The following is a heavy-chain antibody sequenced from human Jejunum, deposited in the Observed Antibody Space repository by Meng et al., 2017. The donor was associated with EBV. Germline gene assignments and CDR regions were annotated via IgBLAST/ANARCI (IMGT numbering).Heavy chain of an antibody. Sequence: QVPLQESGPGLVKPSGTLSLTCGVSGDSIISTDTWWSWVRQPPGKGLEWIGEIFHAGNTNYNPSFKSQVTMSVDTSKNQFSLNLSSVTAADSAVYYCARGSHYTWDVWGQGTLVTVSS. D-gene: IGHD3-16*01. CDR3: ARGSHYTWDV. V-gene: IGHV4-4*02. CDR2: IFHAGNT. CDR1: GDSIISTDTW. J-gene: IGHJ4*02.